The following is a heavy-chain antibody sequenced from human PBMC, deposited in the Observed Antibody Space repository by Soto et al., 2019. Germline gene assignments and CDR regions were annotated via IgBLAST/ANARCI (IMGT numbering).Heavy chain of an antibody. CDR1: GFTFINAW. D-gene: IGHD3-9*01. CDR2: IKSKTGGGTT. J-gene: IGHJ4*02. CDR3: TANLPGLVIIQD. Sequence: VQLVESGGGLVQPGGSLRLSCSASGFTFINAWMNWVRQAPGKGLEWVGRIKSKTGGGTTDYAAPVKGRFTISGDDSKPTLYLQMNSLKTEDTAIYYCTANLPGLVIIQDWGQRTLVTVSS. V-gene: IGHV3-15*07.